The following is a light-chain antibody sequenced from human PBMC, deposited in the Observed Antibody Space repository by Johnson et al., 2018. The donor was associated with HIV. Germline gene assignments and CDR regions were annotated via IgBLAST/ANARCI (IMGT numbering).Light chain of an antibody. Sequence: QSVLTQPPSVSAAPGQKVTISCSGSSSDMGNYAVSWYQQLPGTAPKFLFYDNNKRPSGIPDRFSGSKSGTSATLGITGLQTGDEADYYSGTWDASLSAGGVFGTGTKVTVL. V-gene: IGLV1-51*01. CDR2: DNN. CDR3: GTWDASLSAGGV. CDR1: SSDMGNYA. J-gene: IGLJ1*01.